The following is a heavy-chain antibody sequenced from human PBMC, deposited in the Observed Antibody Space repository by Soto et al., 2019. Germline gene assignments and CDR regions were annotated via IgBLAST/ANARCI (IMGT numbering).Heavy chain of an antibody. CDR1: GFTFSSYA. CDR3: AKALSSGCYTTHWYFDL. CDR2: ISGSGGST. Sequence: EVQLLESGGGLVQPGGSLRLSCAASGFTFSSYAMSWVRQAPGKGLEWVSAISGSGGSTYYADSVKGRLTISRDNSKNTLYLQMNSLRAEDTAVYYCAKALSSGCYTTHWYFDLWGRGNLVTVSS. D-gene: IGHD6-19*01. J-gene: IGHJ2*01. V-gene: IGHV3-23*01.